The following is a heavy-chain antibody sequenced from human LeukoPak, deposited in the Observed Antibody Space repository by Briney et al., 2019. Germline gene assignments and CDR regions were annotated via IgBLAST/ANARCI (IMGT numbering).Heavy chain of an antibody. D-gene: IGHD3-10*01. J-gene: IGHJ4*02. CDR3: ARGYGSGSYVVPAYFDY. CDR2: IYYSGST. CDR1: GGSISSYY. V-gene: IGHV4-59*01. Sequence: SETLSLTCTVSGGSISSYYWSWIRQPPGKGLEWIGYIYYSGSTNYNPSLKSRVTISVDTSKNQFSLKLSSVTAADTAVYYCARGYGSGSYVVPAYFDYWGQGTLVTVSP.